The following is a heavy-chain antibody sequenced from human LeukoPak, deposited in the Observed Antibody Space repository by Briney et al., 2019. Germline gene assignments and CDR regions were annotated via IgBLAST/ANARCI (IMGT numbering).Heavy chain of an antibody. J-gene: IGHJ4*02. V-gene: IGHV3-48*01. CDR2: ISSSSSTI. CDR3: ARDILTGYRDY. D-gene: IGHD3-9*01. Sequence: PGGSLRLSCAASGFTFSSCSMNWVRQAPGKGLEWVSYISSSSSTIYYADSVKGRFTISRDNAKNSLYLQMNSLRAEDTAVYYCARDILTGYRDYWGQGTLVTVSS. CDR1: GFTFSSCS.